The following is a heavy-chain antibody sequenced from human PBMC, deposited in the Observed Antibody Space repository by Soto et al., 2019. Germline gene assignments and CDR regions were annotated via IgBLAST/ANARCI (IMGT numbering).Heavy chain of an antibody. CDR2: IKSKTDGGTT. CDR1: GFTFINAW. Sequence: TGRLLRVWWAAAGFTFINAWRNWVCQAPGKGLEWVGRIKSKTDGGTTDYAEPVKGRFAISRDDSNNMVYLQMNSLKIEDTAVYYCTTDSYSTIIIVRFDYWGHGTLVTVSS. CDR3: TTDSYSTIIIVRFDY. V-gene: IGHV3-15*07. D-gene: IGHD3-22*01. J-gene: IGHJ4*01.